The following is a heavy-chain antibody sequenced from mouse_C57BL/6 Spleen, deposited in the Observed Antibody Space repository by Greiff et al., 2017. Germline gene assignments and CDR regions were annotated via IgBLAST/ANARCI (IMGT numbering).Heavy chain of an antibody. CDR3: ARFGDSFWFAY. CDR2: IHPNSGST. J-gene: IGHJ3*01. D-gene: IGHD1-1*02. Sequence: VQLQQPGAELVKPGASVKLSCKASGYTFTSYCMHWVKQRPGQGLEWIGMIHPNSGSTNYNENFKSKATLTVDKSSSTAYMQLSSLTSEDSAVYYCARFGDSFWFAYWGQGTLVTVSA. V-gene: IGHV1-64*01. CDR1: GYTFTSYC.